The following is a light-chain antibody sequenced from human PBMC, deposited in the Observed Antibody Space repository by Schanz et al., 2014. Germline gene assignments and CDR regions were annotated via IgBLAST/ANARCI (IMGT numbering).Light chain of an antibody. V-gene: IGLV2-8*01. CDR3: AAWDDTLNTYV. Sequence: QSALTQPPSASGSPGQSVTISCTGTSSDVGGYNYVSWYQQHPGKAPKLMIYEVSKRPSGVPDRFSGSKSGNTASLTISGLQSEDEADYYCAAWDDTLNTYVFGFGTKLTVL. CDR1: SSDVGGYNY. CDR2: EVS. J-gene: IGLJ1*01.